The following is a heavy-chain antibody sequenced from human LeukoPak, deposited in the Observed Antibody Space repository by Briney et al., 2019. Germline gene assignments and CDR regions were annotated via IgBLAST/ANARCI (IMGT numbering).Heavy chain of an antibody. CDR3: ARGVEPLAANSLAY. D-gene: IGHD1-14*01. CDR2: LYSDGNT. V-gene: IGHV3-53*01. J-gene: IGHJ4*02. CDR1: GFTFITND. Sequence: GGSLRLSCAASGFTFITNDMSWVRQAPGKGLEWVAVLYSDGNTKYSDSVQGRFTISRDNSKNTLYLEMNSLSPDDTAVYYCARGVEPLAANSLAYWGQGTLVTVSS.